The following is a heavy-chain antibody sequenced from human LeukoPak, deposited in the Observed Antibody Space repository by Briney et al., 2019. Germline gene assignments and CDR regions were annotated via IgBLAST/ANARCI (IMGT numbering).Heavy chain of an antibody. CDR2: ISGSGDNT. V-gene: IGHV3-23*01. J-gene: IGHJ6*01. CDR3: AKMKGHPLPKYYMDV. CDR1: GFTFSGFA. Sequence: PGGSLRLSCAASGFTFSGFAMSWVRRTPGKGQGLVSGISGSGDNTLYADSVKGRFTISRDNSKNTLYLEMNSLRAEDTAIYYCAKMKGHPLPKYYMDVWGQGTTVTVSS. D-gene: IGHD1-26*01.